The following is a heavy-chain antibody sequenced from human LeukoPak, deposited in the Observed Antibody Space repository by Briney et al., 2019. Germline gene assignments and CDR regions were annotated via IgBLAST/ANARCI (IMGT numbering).Heavy chain of an antibody. CDR1: GYTFTGYY. Sequence: GASVKVSCKASGYTFTGYYMHWVRQAPGQGLEWMGWINPNSGGTNYAQKFQGRVTMTRDTSISTAYMELSRLRSDDTAVYYCARGYRITMVRGVIVLPHWGQGTLVTVSS. CDR3: ARGYRITMVRGVIVLPH. V-gene: IGHV1-2*02. J-gene: IGHJ4*02. D-gene: IGHD3-10*01. CDR2: INPNSGGT.